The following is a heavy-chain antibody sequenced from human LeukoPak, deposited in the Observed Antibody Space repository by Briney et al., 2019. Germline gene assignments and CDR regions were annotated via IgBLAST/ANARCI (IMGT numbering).Heavy chain of an antibody. V-gene: IGHV4-39*07. CDR2: ASYSGNT. Sequence: PSETLSLTCTVSGASISSSTYYWGWIRQPPGKGLEWIGSASYSGNTYYNPSLKSRVTILVDTSKNQFSLKMTSVTAADTAVYYCARAVGSGSFQTYYYYMDVWGKGTTVTISS. CDR3: ARAVGSGSFQTYYYYMDV. CDR1: GASISSSTYY. J-gene: IGHJ6*03. D-gene: IGHD3-10*01.